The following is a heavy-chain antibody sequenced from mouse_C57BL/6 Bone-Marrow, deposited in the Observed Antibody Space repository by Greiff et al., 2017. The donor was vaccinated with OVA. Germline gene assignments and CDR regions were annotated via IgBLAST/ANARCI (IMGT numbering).Heavy chain of an antibody. CDR3: ARVGTVVAHWYFDV. CDR2: IDPSDSYT. Sequence: QVQLQQPGAELVMPGASVKLSCKASGYTFTSYWMHWVKQRPGQGLEWIGEIDPSDSYTNYNQKFKGKSTLTVDKSSSTAYMQLSSLTSEDSAVYYGARVGTVVAHWYFDVWGTGTTVTVSS. V-gene: IGHV1-69*01. D-gene: IGHD1-1*01. J-gene: IGHJ1*03. CDR1: GYTFTSYW.